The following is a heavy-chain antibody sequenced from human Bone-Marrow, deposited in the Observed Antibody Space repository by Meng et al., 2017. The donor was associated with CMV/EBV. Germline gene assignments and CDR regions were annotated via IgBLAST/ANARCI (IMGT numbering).Heavy chain of an antibody. J-gene: IGHJ4*02. Sequence: SETLSLTCAVYGGSFSGYYWSWIRQPPGKGLEWIGEINHSGSTNYNPSLKSRVTISVDTSNNQFSLRLSSVTAADTAVYYCARVGRDGFGYFDFWGQGTLVTVSS. CDR2: INHSGST. D-gene: IGHD5-24*01. V-gene: IGHV4-34*01. CDR1: GGSFSGYY. CDR3: ARVGRDGFGYFDF.